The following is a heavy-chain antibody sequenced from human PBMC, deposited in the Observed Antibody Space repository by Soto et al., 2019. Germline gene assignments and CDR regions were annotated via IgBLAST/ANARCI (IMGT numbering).Heavy chain of an antibody. Sequence: GQLVQSGAEVKKPGSSVKVSCKASGGTLSTYGISGVRQASGQGLEWMGGAAPIFGSINLAQKFRGRLTITPDKSTKTVYMELSSLTSEDTAVYYCASRERLDAFDVWGQGTTVTVSS. CDR1: GGTLSTYG. J-gene: IGHJ3*01. CDR3: ASRERLDAFDV. CDR2: AAPIFGSI. D-gene: IGHD1-26*01. V-gene: IGHV1-69*06.